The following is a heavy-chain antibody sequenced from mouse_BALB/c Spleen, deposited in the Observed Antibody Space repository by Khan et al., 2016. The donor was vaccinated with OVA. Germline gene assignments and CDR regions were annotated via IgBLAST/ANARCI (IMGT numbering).Heavy chain of an antibody. D-gene: IGHD1-1*01. J-gene: IGHJ2*01. CDR3: VGGRLLHRYPDYLYY. V-gene: IGHV3-2*02. CDR1: GYSITSDYA. CDR2: IRYSGST. Sequence: DVKLQESGPGLLKPSQSLSLTCTVTGYSITSDYAWYWIRQFPGNKQEWMAIIRYSGSTNYSPYLRNRISITRDPSKNQFFMQLNSLTTEDTAPYNFVGGRLLHRYPDYLYYVGQGTTLTVAS.